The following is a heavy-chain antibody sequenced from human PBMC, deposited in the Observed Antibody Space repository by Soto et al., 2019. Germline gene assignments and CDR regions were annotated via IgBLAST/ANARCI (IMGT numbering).Heavy chain of an antibody. CDR2: IIPILGIA. D-gene: IGHD5-12*01. V-gene: IGHV1-69*04. J-gene: IGHJ3*02. Sequence: GASVKVSCKASGGTFSSYTISWVRQAPGQGLEWMGRIIPILGIANYAQKFQGRVTITADKSTSTAYMELSSLRFEDTAVYYCARDPRATNDAFDIWGQGTMVTVSS. CDR1: GGTFSSYT. CDR3: ARDPRATNDAFDI.